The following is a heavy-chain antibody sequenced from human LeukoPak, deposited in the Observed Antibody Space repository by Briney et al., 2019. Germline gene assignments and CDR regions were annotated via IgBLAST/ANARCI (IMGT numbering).Heavy chain of an antibody. CDR3: AKDPRASDAFDI. V-gene: IGHV3-43*01. J-gene: IGHJ3*02. CDR1: GFTFDDYT. CDR2: ISWDGGST. Sequence: GGSLRLSCAASGFTFDDYTMHWVRQAPGKGLEWVSLISWDGGSTYYADSVKGRFTISRDNSKNTLYLQMNSLRAEDTAVYYCAKDPRASDAFDIWGQGTMVTVSS.